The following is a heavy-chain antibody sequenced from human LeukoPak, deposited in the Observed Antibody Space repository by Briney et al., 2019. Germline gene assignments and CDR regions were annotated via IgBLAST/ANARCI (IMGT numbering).Heavy chain of an antibody. D-gene: IGHD4-17*01. CDR1: GFPFSSYA. V-gene: IGHV3-23*01. Sequence: GGSLRLSCAASGFPFSSYAMSWVRQAPGKGLEWVSAVSYTGGMTYYADSVKGRFTISRDNPKNTLYLQMNGLRAEDTAVYYCAKDGRSDLGDHHEYFDYWGQGTLVTVSS. CDR2: VSYTGGMT. CDR3: AKDGRSDLGDHHEYFDY. J-gene: IGHJ4*02.